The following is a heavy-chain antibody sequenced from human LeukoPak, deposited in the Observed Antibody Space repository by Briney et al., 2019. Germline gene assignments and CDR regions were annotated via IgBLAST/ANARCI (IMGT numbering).Heavy chain of an antibody. CDR3: ARGFGIYFYGMDV. Sequence: PSETLSLTCAVYGGSFSGYYWSWIRQPPGKGLEWIGEINHSGSTNYNPSLKSRVTISVDTSKNQFSLKLSSVTAADTAVYYCARGFGIYFYGMDVWGQGTTVTVSS. V-gene: IGHV4-34*01. CDR1: GGSFSGYY. CDR2: INHSGST. D-gene: IGHD3-16*01. J-gene: IGHJ6*02.